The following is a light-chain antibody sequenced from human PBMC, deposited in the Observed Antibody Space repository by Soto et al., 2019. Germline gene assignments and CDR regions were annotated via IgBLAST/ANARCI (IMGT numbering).Light chain of an antibody. Sequence: QSALTQPASVSGSPGQSITISCTGTSSDVGGYNFVSWYQQHPGKAPKLMIYEVSNRPSGVSNRLSGSKSGNTASLTISGLQAEDEADYYCSSYTSSSTYVFGTGTKLTAL. CDR3: SSYTSSSTYV. CDR2: EVS. CDR1: SSDVGGYNF. J-gene: IGLJ1*01. V-gene: IGLV2-14*01.